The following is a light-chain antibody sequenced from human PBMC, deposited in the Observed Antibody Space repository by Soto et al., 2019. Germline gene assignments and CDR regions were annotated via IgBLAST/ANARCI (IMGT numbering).Light chain of an antibody. V-gene: IGKV3-20*01. CDR1: QSVSSSY. CDR3: QQYGSLIT. J-gene: IGKJ5*01. Sequence: EIALTQSPGTLSLSPGERATLSCRASQSVSSSYLAWYQQKPGQAPRLLIYGASSRATGIPDRFSGSGSGTDFTLTISRLEPEDVAVYYCQQYGSLITFGQGTRLEIK. CDR2: GAS.